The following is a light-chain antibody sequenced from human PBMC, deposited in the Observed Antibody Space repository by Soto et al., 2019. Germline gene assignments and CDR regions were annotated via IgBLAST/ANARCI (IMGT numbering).Light chain of an antibody. V-gene: IGKV4-1*01. CDR3: QQYYSTLPIT. Sequence: DIVMTQSPDSLAVSLGERATINCKSSQSVLYSSNNKNYLAWYQQKPGQPPKLLIYWASTRESGVPDRFSGSGSGTYFTLTISSLQAEDVAVYYCQQYYSTLPITFGQGTRLEIK. J-gene: IGKJ5*01. CDR1: QSVLYSSNNKNY. CDR2: WAS.